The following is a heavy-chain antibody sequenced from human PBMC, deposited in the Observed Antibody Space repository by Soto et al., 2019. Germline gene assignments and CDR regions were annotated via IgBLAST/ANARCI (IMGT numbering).Heavy chain of an antibody. CDR2: ISGGGGTT. J-gene: IGHJ1*01. CDR1: GFTFSSCA. D-gene: IGHD6-13*01. CDR3: AKDQAAGGTISRYFQD. Sequence: EVQLLESGGGLVQPEGSLRLSCEASGFTFSSCAMSWVRQAPGKGLEWVSGISGGGGTTYYADSVKGRFTISRDNSKNTLYLQVNSLRDEDTAVYYCAKDQAAGGTISRYFQDWGQGTLVTVSS. V-gene: IGHV3-23*01.